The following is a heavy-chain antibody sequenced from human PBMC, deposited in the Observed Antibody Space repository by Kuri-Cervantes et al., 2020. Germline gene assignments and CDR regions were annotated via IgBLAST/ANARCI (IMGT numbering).Heavy chain of an antibody. Sequence: ASVKVSCKASGYTFTGYYMHWVLQAPGQGLEWMGWINPNSGGTNYAQKFQGWVTMTRDTSISTAYMELSRLRSDDTAVYYCARAEAVTMVQGVIGFSVDYWGQGTLVTVSS. CDR2: INPNSGGT. CDR3: ARAEAVTMVQGVIGFSVDY. V-gene: IGHV1-2*04. D-gene: IGHD3-10*01. J-gene: IGHJ4*02. CDR1: GYTFTGYY.